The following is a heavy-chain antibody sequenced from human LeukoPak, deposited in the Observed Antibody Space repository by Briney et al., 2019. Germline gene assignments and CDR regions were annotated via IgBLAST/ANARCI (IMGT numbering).Heavy chain of an antibody. CDR1: GGSISSGSYY. Sequence: SETLSLTCTVSGGSISSGSYYWSWIRQPAGKGLEWIGRVYTTGSTNYNPSLKSRVTISVDTSKNQFSLKLSSVTAADTAVYYCARVTGYMIEDYFDYWGQGTLVTVSS. CDR3: ARVTGYMIEDYFDY. CDR2: VYTTGST. D-gene: IGHD3-9*01. J-gene: IGHJ4*02. V-gene: IGHV4-61*02.